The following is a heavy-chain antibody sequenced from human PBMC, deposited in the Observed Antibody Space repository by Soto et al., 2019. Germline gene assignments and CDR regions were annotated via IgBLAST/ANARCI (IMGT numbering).Heavy chain of an antibody. CDR2: INEDGSQK. CDR1: GFTFSSHW. CDR3: TRSSSASYDY. V-gene: IGHV3-7*01. Sequence: PGGSLRLSCAASGFTFSSHWMTWVRQAPGKGLEWVAKINEDGSQKNFVDSVKGRFTISRDNAKNSLYLQMNSLRAEDTAVYFCTRSSSASYDYWGQGTLVSVSS. D-gene: IGHD6-25*01. J-gene: IGHJ4*02.